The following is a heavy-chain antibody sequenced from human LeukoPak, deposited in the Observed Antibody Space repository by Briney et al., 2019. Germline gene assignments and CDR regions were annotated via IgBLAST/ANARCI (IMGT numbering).Heavy chain of an antibody. CDR2: INPNSGGT. CDR3: ARLKGTMGY. V-gene: IGHV1-2*02. Sequence: ASVKVSCKASRYTFSDYFMHWVRQAPGQGLEWMGWINPNSGGTNYAQKFQGRVTMTRDTSISTAYMELSRLRSDDTAVYYCARLKGTMGYWGQGTLVTVSS. CDR1: RYTFSDYF. J-gene: IGHJ4*02.